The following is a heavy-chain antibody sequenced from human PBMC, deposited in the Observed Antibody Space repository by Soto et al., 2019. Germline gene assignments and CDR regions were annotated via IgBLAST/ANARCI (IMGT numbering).Heavy chain of an antibody. V-gene: IGHV1-18*04. CDR1: GYILNSVG. CDR2: VSTYSEHT. Sequence: QLVQSGDEVKKPGASVKVSCRASGYILNSVGISWLRQVPGPGLEWMGWVSTYSEHTKFVQKFQDRVTLTADTSKSTGHMELRSLRSADTAVYYCARDLSLNNVLGFDSWGQGTLVTVSS. J-gene: IGHJ4*02. CDR3: ARDLSLNNVLGFDS. D-gene: IGHD1-1*01.